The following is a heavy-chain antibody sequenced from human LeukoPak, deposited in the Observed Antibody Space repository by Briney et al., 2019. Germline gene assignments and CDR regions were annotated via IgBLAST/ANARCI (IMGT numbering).Heavy chain of an antibody. V-gene: IGHV3-21*01. CDR3: ARDLSRGADY. D-gene: IGHD4/OR15-4a*01. Sequence: GGSLSLSCAASGFTFSSYSMNWVRQAPGKGLEWVSSISSSSTYIYYADSVKGRFTVSRDNAKNSLYLQMNSLRAEDTAVCYCARDLSRGADYWGQGTLVTVSS. CDR2: ISSSSTYI. CDR1: GFTFSSYS. J-gene: IGHJ4*02.